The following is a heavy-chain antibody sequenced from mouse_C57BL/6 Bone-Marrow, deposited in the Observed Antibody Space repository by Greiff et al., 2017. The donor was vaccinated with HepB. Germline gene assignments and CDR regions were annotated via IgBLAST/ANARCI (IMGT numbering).Heavy chain of an antibody. D-gene: IGHD4-1*01. J-gene: IGHJ3*01. Sequence: EVKLMESGEGLVKPGGSLKLSCAASGFTFSSYAMSWVRQTPEKRLEWVAYISSGGDYIYYADTVKGRFTISRDNARNTLYLQMSSLKSEDTAMYYCTRDRGVNWDEAYWGQGTLVTVSA. CDR2: ISSGGDYI. CDR1: GFTFSSYA. CDR3: TRDRGVNWDEAY. V-gene: IGHV5-9-1*02.